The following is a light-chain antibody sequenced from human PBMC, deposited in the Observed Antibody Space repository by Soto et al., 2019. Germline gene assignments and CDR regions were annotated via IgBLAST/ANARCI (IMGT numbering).Light chain of an antibody. CDR1: SSDVGGYNY. CDR3: SSYTSSSTWV. V-gene: IGLV2-14*01. Sequence: QSALTQPASVSGSPGQSITISCTGTSSDVGGYNYVSWYQQHPGKAPKLMIYDVSNRPSGVSKRFSVSKSGNTASLTISGLQAEYEADYYCSSYTSSSTWVFGGGTKLTVL. J-gene: IGLJ3*02. CDR2: DVS.